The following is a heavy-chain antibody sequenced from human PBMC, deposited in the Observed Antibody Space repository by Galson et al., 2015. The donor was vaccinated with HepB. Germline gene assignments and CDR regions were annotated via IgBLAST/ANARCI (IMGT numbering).Heavy chain of an antibody. CDR2: ISYDGSNK. CDR1: GFTFSSYA. D-gene: IGHD3-3*01. Sequence: SLRLSCAASGFTFSSYAMHWVRQAPGKGLEWVAVISYDGSNKYYADSVKGRFTISRDYSKNTLYLQMNSLRAEDTAVYYCARGGSDYYDFWSGYYALDYWGQGTLVTVSS. V-gene: IGHV3-30-3*01. CDR3: ARGGSDYYDFWSGYYALDY. J-gene: IGHJ4*02.